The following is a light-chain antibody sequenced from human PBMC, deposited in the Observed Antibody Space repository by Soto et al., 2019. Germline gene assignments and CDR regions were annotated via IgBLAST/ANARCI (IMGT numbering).Light chain of an antibody. CDR3: QHYHDYPWT. J-gene: IGKJ1*01. CDR1: QSISSW. Sequence: DIQMTQSPSTLSASVGDIVTINFRASQSISSWLAWYQQKPGEAPTLLIYDASSLESGVPSRFSGGGSETEFTLTISSLQPDDVATYYCQHYHDYPWTFGQGTKVDIK. CDR2: DAS. V-gene: IGKV1-5*01.